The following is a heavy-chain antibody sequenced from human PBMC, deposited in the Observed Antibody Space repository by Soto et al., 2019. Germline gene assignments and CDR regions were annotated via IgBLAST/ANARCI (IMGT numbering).Heavy chain of an antibody. J-gene: IGHJ6*02. CDR3: ARSYEDIVVVAAATSGMDV. V-gene: IGHV1-69*02. CDR1: GGTFSSYT. CDR2: IIPILGIA. Sequence: SVKVSCKASGGTFSSYTISWVRQAPGQGLEWMGRIIPILGIANYAQKFQGRVTITADKSTSTAYMELSSLRSEDTAVYYCARSYEDIVVVAAATSGMDVWGQGTTVTVSS. D-gene: IGHD2-15*01.